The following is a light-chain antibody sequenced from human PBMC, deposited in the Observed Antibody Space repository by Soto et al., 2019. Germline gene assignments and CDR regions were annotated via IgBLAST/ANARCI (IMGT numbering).Light chain of an antibody. CDR2: KAS. Sequence: DMQMTQSPSTLSASVGYRVTITCRSSQSISSWLAWYQQKPGKAPKLLIYKASSLESGVPSRFSGSGSGTEFTLTISSLQPDDFATYYCQQYNSYSQTFGQGTKVDIK. CDR1: QSISSW. J-gene: IGKJ1*01. CDR3: QQYNSYSQT. V-gene: IGKV1-5*03.